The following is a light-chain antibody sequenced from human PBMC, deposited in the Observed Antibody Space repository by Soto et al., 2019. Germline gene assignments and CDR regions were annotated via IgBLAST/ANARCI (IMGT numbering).Light chain of an antibody. CDR1: QYIGSA. J-gene: IGKJ1*01. CDR2: DAS. V-gene: IGKV3-15*01. CDR3: QQYGDRPPT. Sequence: EVVLTQSPATLSVSPGDRATLSCRASQYIGSAVAWYHQRSGQAPRLLIFDASIRVPTTPARFSGSVSGTEFTLTISSLESEDFAVYFCQQYGDRPPTFGQGTKVEIK.